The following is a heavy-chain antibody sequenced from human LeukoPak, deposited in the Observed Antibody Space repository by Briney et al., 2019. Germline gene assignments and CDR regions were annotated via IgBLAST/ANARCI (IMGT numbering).Heavy chain of an antibody. J-gene: IGHJ4*02. Sequence: SETLSLTCTVSGGSISSGYWMWLRQPAGNGLEWIGRIYTGGGTRYNPSLRGRVTMSAVTSKNQFSLKLRSVPAADTAVYYCATGIRLTASLLSVGFYFDDWGQGTLVTVSS. CDR2: IYTGGGT. CDR3: ATGIRLTASLLSVGFYFDD. D-gene: IGHD2-21*02. V-gene: IGHV4-4*07. CDR1: GGSISSGY.